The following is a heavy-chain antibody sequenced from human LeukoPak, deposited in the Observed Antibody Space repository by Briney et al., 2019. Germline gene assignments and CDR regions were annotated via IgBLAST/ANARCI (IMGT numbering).Heavy chain of an antibody. Sequence: ASVTVSCKASGYTFTSYAMHGVRQAPGQRLEWMGWINAGNGNTKYSQKFQGRVTITRDTSASTAYMELSSLRSEDTAVYYCARDLTMIVVVPGYWGQGTLVTVSS. CDR2: INAGNGNT. J-gene: IGHJ4*02. D-gene: IGHD3-22*01. CDR3: ARDLTMIVVVPGY. CDR1: GYTFTSYA. V-gene: IGHV1-3*01.